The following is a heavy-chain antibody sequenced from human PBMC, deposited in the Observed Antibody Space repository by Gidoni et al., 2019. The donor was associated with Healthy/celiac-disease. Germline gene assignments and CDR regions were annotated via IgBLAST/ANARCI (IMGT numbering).Heavy chain of an antibody. D-gene: IGHD2-15*01. J-gene: IGHJ5*02. Sequence: SGYYWSWIRQPPGKGLEWIGEINHSGSTNYNPSLKSRVTISVDTSKNQFSLKLSSVTAADTAVYYCARGSDIVVVVAAKNNWFDPWGQGTLVTVSS. CDR2: INHSGST. CDR1: SGYY. CDR3: ARGSDIVVVVAAKNNWFDP. V-gene: IGHV4-34*01.